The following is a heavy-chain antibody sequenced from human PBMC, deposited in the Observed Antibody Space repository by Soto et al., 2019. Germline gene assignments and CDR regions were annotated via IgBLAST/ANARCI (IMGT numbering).Heavy chain of an antibody. CDR2: ISSSGSTI. J-gene: IGHJ4*02. V-gene: IGHV3-48*03. Sequence: EVQLVESGGGLVQPGGSLRLSCAASGFTFSSYEMNWVRQAPGKGLEWVSYISSSGSTIYYADSVKGRFTISRDNAKNSLYLQMNSLRAEDTAVYYCAKERLVNPYDYWGQGTLVTVSS. CDR3: AKERLVNPYDY. CDR1: GFTFSSYE. D-gene: IGHD6-19*01.